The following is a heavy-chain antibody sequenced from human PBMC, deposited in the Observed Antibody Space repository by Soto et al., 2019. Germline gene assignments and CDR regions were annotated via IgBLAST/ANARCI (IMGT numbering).Heavy chain of an antibody. D-gene: IGHD3-3*01. Sequence: ASVKVSCKASGYTFTSYDINWVRQATGQGLEWMGWMNPNSGNTGYAQKFQGRVTMTRNTSISTAYMELSSLRSEDTAVYYCARGITIFGVVPGWGQGTLVPVSS. CDR3: ARGITIFGVVPG. CDR1: GYTFTSYD. CDR2: MNPNSGNT. J-gene: IGHJ4*02. V-gene: IGHV1-8*01.